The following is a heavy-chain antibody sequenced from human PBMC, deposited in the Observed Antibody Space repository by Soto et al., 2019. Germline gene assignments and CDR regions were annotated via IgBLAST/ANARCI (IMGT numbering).Heavy chain of an antibody. CDR1: EFTFSKYW. CDR2: INQDGSER. D-gene: IGHD3-16*01. Sequence: EVQLVESGGGLVQPGGSMRLSCAASEFTFSKYWRTWVRQSPGKGLEWVANINQDGSERYYVDSVRGRFTISRDNAKNSLYLQMNSLRAEDTAVYYCVCGGNYFVYWGQGTLVTVSP. V-gene: IGHV3-7*01. J-gene: IGHJ4*02. CDR3: VCGGNYFVY.